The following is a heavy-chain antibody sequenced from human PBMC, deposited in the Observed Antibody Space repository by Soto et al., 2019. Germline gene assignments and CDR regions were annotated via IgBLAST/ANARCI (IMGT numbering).Heavy chain of an antibody. CDR3: TRHHPHHYDSSGYFDY. D-gene: IGHD3-22*01. J-gene: IGHJ4*02. CDR2: IFYTGRT. Sequence: QLQMQEPGPGLVKPSETLSLTCTVSGGSISTSSYYWGWIRQSPGKGLEWIGTIFYTGRTYYNPSLESRVTLSVDTSKNQFSLHLTSVTAADTAVYYCTRHHPHHYDSSGYFDYWGQGTLVTVSS. V-gene: IGHV4-39*01. CDR1: GGSISTSSYY.